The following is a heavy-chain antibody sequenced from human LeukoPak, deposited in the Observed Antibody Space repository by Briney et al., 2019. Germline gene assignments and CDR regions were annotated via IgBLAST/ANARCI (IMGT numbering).Heavy chain of an antibody. V-gene: IGHV4-59*01. D-gene: IGHD6-19*01. CDR3: ARETSLAGFASGLGFNY. CDR1: GGSISGWY. Sequence: SETLSLTCTVSGGSISGWYWSWIRQPPGKGLEWIGYIYGSGYTNYNPSLKSRVTMSIGTSKNHFSLKLTSVTAADTATYYCARETSLAGFASGLGFNYWGQGILVTVSS. CDR2: IYGSGYT. J-gene: IGHJ4*02.